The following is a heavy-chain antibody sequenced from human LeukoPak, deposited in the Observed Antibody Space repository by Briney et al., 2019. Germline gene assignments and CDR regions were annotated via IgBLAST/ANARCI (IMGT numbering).Heavy chain of an antibody. J-gene: IGHJ4*02. CDR1: GFTFSSYS. V-gene: IGHV3-21*01. CDR3: ASRSIAAAGSNFDY. CDR2: ISSSSYV. Sequence: NSGGSLRLSCAASGFTFSSYSMNWVRQAPGKGLEWVSSISSSSYVYYADSVKGRFTISRDNAKNSLYLQMNSLRAEDTAVYYCASRSIAAAGSNFDYWGQGTLVTVSS. D-gene: IGHD6-13*01.